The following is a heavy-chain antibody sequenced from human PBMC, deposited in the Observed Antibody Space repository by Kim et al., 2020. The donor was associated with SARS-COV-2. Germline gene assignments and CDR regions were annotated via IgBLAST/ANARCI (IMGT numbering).Heavy chain of an antibody. D-gene: IGHD2-2*01. V-gene: IGHV4-34*01. J-gene: IGHJ4*02. CDR1: GGSFSGYY. CDR2: INHSGST. CDR3: ARAPGVAAANFDY. Sequence: SETLSLTCAVYGGSFSGYYWSWIRQPPGKGLEWIGEINHSGSTNYNPSLKSRVTISVDTSKNQFSLKLSSVTAADTAVYYCARAPGVAAANFDYWGQGTLVTVS.